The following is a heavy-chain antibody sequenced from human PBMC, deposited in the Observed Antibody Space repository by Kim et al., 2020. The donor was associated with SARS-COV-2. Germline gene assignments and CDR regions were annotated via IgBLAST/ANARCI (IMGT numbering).Heavy chain of an antibody. D-gene: IGHD5-18*01. J-gene: IGHJ4*02. V-gene: IGHV3-11*06. CDR3: ATVADTAMIDLYYFDY. Sequence: SVNGRFTIPRDNAQNCLYLQMNSLRAEDTAVYYCATVADTAMIDLYYFDYWGQGTLVTVSS.